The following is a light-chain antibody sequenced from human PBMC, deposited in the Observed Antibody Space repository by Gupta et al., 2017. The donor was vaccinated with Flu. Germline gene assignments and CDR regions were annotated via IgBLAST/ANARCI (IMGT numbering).Light chain of an antibody. CDR2: SAS. V-gene: IGKV3-15*01. Sequence: PGTLSVSPRERATLSCGASQSVGSNLAWYQQKPGQPPRLLIYSASTRATGIPGRFSAIGSGTEFALTINSLHSEDFAVYYCQQYHDWPVTFGGGTTVDLK. J-gene: IGKJ4*01. CDR1: QSVGSN. CDR3: QQYHDWPVT.